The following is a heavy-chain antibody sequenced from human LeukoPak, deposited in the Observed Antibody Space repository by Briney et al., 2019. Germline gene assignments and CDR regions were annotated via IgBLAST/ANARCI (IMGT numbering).Heavy chain of an antibody. D-gene: IGHD6-13*01. CDR2: INHSGST. CDR3: AREGGSSRYLWFDP. J-gene: IGHJ5*02. V-gene: IGHV4-34*01. Sequence: PSETLTLTCAASGLTFSSYDWRWIRQPPGKGLEWIADINHSGSTNYNPSLKGRVTISIEKSKNQLSLQLSTLTAADTAVYYCAREGGSSRYLWFDPWGQGTLVTVSS. CDR1: GLTFSSYD.